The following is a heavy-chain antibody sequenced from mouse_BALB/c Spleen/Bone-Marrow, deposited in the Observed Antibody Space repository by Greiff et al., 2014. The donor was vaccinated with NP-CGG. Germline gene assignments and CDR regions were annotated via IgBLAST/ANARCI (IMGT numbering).Heavy chain of an antibody. V-gene: IGHV1-55*01. J-gene: IGHJ2*01. CDR2: IYPGSDST. CDR1: GYTFTSYW. D-gene: IGHD2-4*01. Sequence: QVQLQQSGAELVKPRTSVEMSCKASGYTFTSYWMHWVKQRPGQGLEWIGDIYPGSDSTNYNEKFKSKATLTVDTSSSTAYMQLSSLTSEDSAVYYCARRDDYDDYYFAYWGQGTTLTVSS. CDR3: ARRDDYDDYYFAY.